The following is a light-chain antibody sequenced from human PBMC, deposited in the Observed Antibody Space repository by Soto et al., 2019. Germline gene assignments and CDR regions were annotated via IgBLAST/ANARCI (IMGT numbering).Light chain of an antibody. CDR3: QQRTSWPT. V-gene: IGKV3-11*01. CDR1: QSVTSS. CDR2: DVS. Sequence: PGERATLSCRASQSVTSSLAWFQQKPGQAPRLLIYDVSVRATGIPARFSGSGSGTDFTLTISSLDPEDFAVYYCQQRTSWPTFGGGTKVEIK. J-gene: IGKJ4*01.